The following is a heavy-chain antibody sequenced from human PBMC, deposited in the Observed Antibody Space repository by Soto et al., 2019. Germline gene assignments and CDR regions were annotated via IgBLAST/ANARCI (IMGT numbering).Heavy chain of an antibody. J-gene: IGHJ4*02. V-gene: IGHV4-59*01. D-gene: IGHD6-6*01. CDR3: ARDLGSSRPFDF. CDR2: IYYSGST. CDR1: EGNSIGYG. Sequence: SWSVAEGNSIGYGGSWIRKHPGKGLEWIGYIYYSGSTNYNPSLKSRVTISVDTSKNQFSLKLSSVTAADTAVYYCARDLGSSRPFDFCGQGTLVTVSS.